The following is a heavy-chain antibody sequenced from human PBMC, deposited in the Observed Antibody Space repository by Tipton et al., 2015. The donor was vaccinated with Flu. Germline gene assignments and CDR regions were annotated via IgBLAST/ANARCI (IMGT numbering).Heavy chain of an antibody. CDR3: AREGSGTEGYFDY. V-gene: IGHV3-11*01. CDR1: GFTFSDYY. Sequence: LSLTCAASGFTFSDYYMSWIRQAPGKGLEWVSYISSSGSTIYYADSVKGRFTISRDNAKNSLYLQMNSLRAEDTAVYYCAREGSGTEGYFDYWVQGTLVTVSS. D-gene: IGHD3-10*01. CDR2: ISSSGSTI. J-gene: IGHJ4*02.